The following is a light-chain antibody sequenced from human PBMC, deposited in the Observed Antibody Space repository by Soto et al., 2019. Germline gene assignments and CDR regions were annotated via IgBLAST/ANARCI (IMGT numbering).Light chain of an antibody. CDR2: GAS. CDR3: QQYGNSPIT. Sequence: IVMTQSPATLSVSPGESATLSCRASQSVSSDLAWYQQKPGQAPRLLIYGASSRATGIPDRFSGSGSGTDFTLTISRLEPEDFAVYYCQQYGNSPITFGQGTRLEIK. CDR1: QSVSSD. V-gene: IGKV3-20*01. J-gene: IGKJ5*01.